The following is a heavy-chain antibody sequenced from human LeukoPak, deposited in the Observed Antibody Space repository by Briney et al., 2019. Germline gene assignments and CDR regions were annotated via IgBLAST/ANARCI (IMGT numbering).Heavy chain of an antibody. J-gene: IGHJ6*02. CDR2: ISSSSSTI. D-gene: IGHD2-2*01. V-gene: IGHV3-48*01. CDR1: GFTFSSYS. Sequence: GGSLRLSCAASGFTFSSYSINWVRQAPGKGLEWVSYISSSSSTIYYADSVKGRFTISRDNSKNTLYLQMNSLRAEDTAVYYCAKDGVSNVVVPAATLPYYYYYGMDVWGQGTTVTVSS. CDR3: AKDGVSNVVVPAATLPYYYYYGMDV.